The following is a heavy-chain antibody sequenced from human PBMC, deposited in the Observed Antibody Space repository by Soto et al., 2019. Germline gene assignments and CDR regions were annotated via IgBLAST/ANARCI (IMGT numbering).Heavy chain of an antibody. Sequence: GGSLRLSCAASGFTFSNYWMHWVRQAPGKGLVWVSHIINDGSSTIYADSVKGRFSISRDNAKNMVYLQMNSLRPEDTAVYYCVRGSGGLDSWGQGTVVTVSS. J-gene: IGHJ4*02. D-gene: IGHD3-16*01. CDR3: VRGSGGLDS. CDR2: IINDGSST. CDR1: GFTFSNYW. V-gene: IGHV3-74*01.